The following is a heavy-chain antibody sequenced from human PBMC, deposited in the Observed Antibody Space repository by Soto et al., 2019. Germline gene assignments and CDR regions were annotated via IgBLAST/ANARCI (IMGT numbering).Heavy chain of an antibody. Sequence: GASVKVSCKASGYTFTSYAMHWVRQAPGQRLEWMGWINAGNGNTKYSQKFQGRVTITRDTSASTAYMELSSLRSEDTAVYYCARYCSSTRCQSLGYWGQGNLVTVSS. V-gene: IGHV1-3*01. CDR2: INAGNGNT. CDR3: ARYCSSTRCQSLGY. J-gene: IGHJ4*02. CDR1: GYTFTSYA. D-gene: IGHD2-2*01.